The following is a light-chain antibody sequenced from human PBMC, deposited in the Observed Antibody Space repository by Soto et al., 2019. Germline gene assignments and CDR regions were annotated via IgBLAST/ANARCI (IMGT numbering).Light chain of an antibody. V-gene: IGKV3-20*01. J-gene: IGKJ1*01. CDR2: GAS. CDR3: QQYYSSPWT. Sequence: EIVLTQSPGTLSLSPGERATLSCRASQSISSSYLAWYQQKPGQAPRLLIYGASSRATGTPDGFSGSGSGTDFTLTISRLEPEDFAVYYCQQYYSSPWTFGLGTKVDI. CDR1: QSISSSY.